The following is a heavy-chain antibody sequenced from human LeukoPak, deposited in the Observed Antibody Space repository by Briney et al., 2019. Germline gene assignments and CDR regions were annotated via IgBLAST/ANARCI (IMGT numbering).Heavy chain of an antibody. CDR2: INTNGGTT. Sequence: PGGSLRLSCSASGFTFSSYTMRWVRQAPGKGLEYVSSINTNGGTTYYADSLRGRFTISRDNSKNTLYLEMTSLRAEDTALYYCVKGRSEQWVRQPFDIWSQGTMVTVSS. CDR3: VKGRSEQWVRQPFDI. V-gene: IGHV3-64D*09. J-gene: IGHJ3*02. CDR1: GFTFSSYT. D-gene: IGHD1-26*01.